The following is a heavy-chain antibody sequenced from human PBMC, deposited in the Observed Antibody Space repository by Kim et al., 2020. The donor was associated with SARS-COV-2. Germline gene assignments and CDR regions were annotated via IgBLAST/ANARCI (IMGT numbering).Heavy chain of an antibody. V-gene: IGHV5-51*01. D-gene: IGHD3-10*01. J-gene: IGHJ6*02. CDR1: GYSFTSYW. CDR2: IYPGDSDT. CDR3: ATRSRSESYYYYYGMDV. Sequence: GESLKISCKGSGYSFTSYWIGWVRQMPGKGLEWMGIIYPGDSDTRYSPSFQGQVTISADKSISTAYLQWSSLKASDTAMYYCATRSRSESYYYYYGMDVWGQGTTVTVSS.